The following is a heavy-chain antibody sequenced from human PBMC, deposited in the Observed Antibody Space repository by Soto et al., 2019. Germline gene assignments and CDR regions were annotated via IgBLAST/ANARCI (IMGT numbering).Heavy chain of an antibody. J-gene: IGHJ4*02. Sequence: QVQLQESGPGLVKPSQTLSLTCTVSGGSISSGVYYWSWIRQHPGKGLEWIGYIYKSGTTYYNPSLKSRVIISVDTSKNQFSLKLSSVTAADTAVYYCATPPNYGDYLRYWGQGTLVTVSS. CDR3: ATPPNYGDYLRY. CDR1: GGSISSGVYY. D-gene: IGHD4-17*01. CDR2: IYKSGTT. V-gene: IGHV4-31*03.